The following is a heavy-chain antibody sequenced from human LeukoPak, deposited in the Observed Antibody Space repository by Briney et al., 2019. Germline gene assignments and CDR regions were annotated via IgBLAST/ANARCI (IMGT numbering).Heavy chain of an antibody. CDR1: GFTFDDYG. CDR2: INWNGDST. V-gene: IGHV3-20*04. CDR3: ARLSAYYYGSYFYYYMDV. D-gene: IGHD3-10*01. Sequence: GGSLRLSCAASGFTFDDYGMSWVRQAPGKGLEWVAGINWNGDSTGYADSLKGRFTISRDNAKKSVYLHMSSLRAEDTALYYCARLSAYYYGSYFYYYMDVWGKGTTVTVSS. J-gene: IGHJ6*03.